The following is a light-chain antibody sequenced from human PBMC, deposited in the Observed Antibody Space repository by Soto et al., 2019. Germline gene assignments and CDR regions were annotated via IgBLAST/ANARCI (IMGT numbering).Light chain of an antibody. V-gene: IGKV3-11*01. CDR1: QSVSSY. Sequence: EIVLTQSPATLSLSPGERATLSCRASQSVSSYLAWYQQKPGQAPRLLIYDASTRATGIPARFSGSGSGTDFTLTISSLEPEDFAVYDCPQRRNWLTFGGGTKVEIK. CDR3: PQRRNWLT. J-gene: IGKJ4*01. CDR2: DAS.